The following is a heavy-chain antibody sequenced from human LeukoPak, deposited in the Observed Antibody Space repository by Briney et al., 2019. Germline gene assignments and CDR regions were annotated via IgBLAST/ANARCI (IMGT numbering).Heavy chain of an antibody. CDR2: IYYSGST. V-gene: IGHV4-59*12. CDR3: ARDLATENYYFDY. Sequence: SETLSLTCTVSGGSISSYYWSWIRQPPGKGLEWIGYIYYSGSTNYNPSLKSRVTMSVDTSKNQFSLKLSSVTAADTAVYYCARDLATENYYFDYWGQGTLVTVSS. D-gene: IGHD1-7*01. J-gene: IGHJ4*02. CDR1: GGSISSYY.